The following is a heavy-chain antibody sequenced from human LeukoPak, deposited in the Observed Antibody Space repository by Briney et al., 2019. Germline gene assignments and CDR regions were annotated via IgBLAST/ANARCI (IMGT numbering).Heavy chain of an antibody. CDR2: MNPNSGNT. CDR3: ARAGYDILTGSNWFDP. D-gene: IGHD3-9*01. J-gene: IGHJ5*02. Sequence: ASVKVSCKASGYTFTSYDINWVRQATGQGLEWMGWMNPNSGNTGYAQKFQGRVTMTRNTSISTAYMELNSLRSEDTAVYYCARAGYDILTGSNWFDPWGQGTLVTVSS. CDR1: GYTFTSYD. V-gene: IGHV1-8*01.